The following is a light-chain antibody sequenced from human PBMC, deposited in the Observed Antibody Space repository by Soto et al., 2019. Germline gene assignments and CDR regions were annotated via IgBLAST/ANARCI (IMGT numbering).Light chain of an antibody. Sequence: EIVLTQSPGTLSLSPGERATLSCRASQYVSSFYLAWYQQRAGQAPRLLIYGASTRATGIPDRFSGSGSGTDFILTISRLEPEDFAVYYCQQYGDWPRTFGQGTKVEIK. V-gene: IGKV3-20*01. CDR3: QQYGDWPRT. CDR2: GAS. J-gene: IGKJ1*01. CDR1: QYVSSFY.